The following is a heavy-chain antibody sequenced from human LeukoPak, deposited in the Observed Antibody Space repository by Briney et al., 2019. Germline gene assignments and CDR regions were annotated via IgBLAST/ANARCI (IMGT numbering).Heavy chain of an antibody. CDR3: ARDSCSSTSCYCVINVGWFDP. CDR2: ISAYDGNT. D-gene: IGHD2-2*01. J-gene: IGHJ5*02. Sequence: ASVKVSCKASGYTFTSYGISWVRQAPGQGLEWMGWISAYDGNTNYAQKLQGRVTMTTDTSTSTAYMELRSLRSDDTAVYYCARDSCSSTSCYCVINVGWFDPWGQGTLVTVSS. V-gene: IGHV1-18*01. CDR1: GYTFTSYG.